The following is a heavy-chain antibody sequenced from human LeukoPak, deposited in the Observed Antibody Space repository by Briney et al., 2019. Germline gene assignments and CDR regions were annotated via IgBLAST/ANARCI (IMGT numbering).Heavy chain of an antibody. CDR1: VDSINRYY. V-gene: IGHV4-59*01. CDR2: IYYNGNT. Sequence: SETLSLPCSVSVDSINRYYWHWLRRPPGKGREWIVYIYYNGNTNYSPSLKSRVTMSVDTSKNLFSLKVSSVTAADTAVYYCARGRSNYYGMDVWGQGTTVTVSS. CDR3: ARGRSNYYGMDV. J-gene: IGHJ6*02. D-gene: IGHD1-26*01.